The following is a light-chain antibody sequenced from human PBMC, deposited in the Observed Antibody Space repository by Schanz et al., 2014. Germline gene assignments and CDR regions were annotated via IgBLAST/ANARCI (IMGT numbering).Light chain of an antibody. J-gene: IGLJ2*01. V-gene: IGLV2-14*03. Sequence: QSALTQPASVSGSPGQSITISCTGTSSDVGSYNFVSWYKQHPGKAPKLMIFDVSNRPSGISNRFSGSKSGNTASLTISGLQAEDEADYYCSSYAGSNNFVVFGGGTKLTVL. CDR2: DVS. CDR3: SSYAGSNNFVV. CDR1: SSDVGSYNF.